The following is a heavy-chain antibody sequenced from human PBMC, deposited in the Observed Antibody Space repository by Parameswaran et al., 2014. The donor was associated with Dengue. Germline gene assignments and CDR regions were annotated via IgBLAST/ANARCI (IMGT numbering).Heavy chain of an antibody. V-gene: IGHV4-59*13. Sequence: PGKGLEWIGYIYYSGSTNYNPSLKSRVTISVDTSKNQFSLKLSSVTAADTAVYYCARDRSGPHGNYYYYGMDVWGQGTTVTVSS. CDR3: ARDRSGPHGNYYYYGMDV. CDR2: IYYSGST. J-gene: IGHJ6*02. D-gene: IGHD1-14*01.